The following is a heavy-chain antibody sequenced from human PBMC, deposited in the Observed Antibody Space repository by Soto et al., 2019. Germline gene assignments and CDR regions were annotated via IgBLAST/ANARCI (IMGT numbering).Heavy chain of an antibody. CDR2: IYYSGST. CDR3: GTGKAVAVFELHFDY. J-gene: IGHJ4*02. CDR1: GGSISSSSYY. V-gene: IGHV4-39*01. Sequence: SETLSLTCTVSGGSISSSSYYWGWIRQPPGKGLEWIGSIYYSGSTYYNPSLKSRVTISVDTSKNQFSLKLSSVTAADTAVYYCGTGKAVAVFELHFDYWGQGTLVTVSS. D-gene: IGHD6-19*01.